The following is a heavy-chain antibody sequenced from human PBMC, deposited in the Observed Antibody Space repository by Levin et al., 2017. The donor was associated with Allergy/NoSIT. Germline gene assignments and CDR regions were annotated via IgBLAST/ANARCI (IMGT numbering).Heavy chain of an antibody. CDR2: ISSSSSYI. V-gene: IGHV3-21*01. Sequence: GGSLRLSCAASGFTFSSYSMNWVRQAPGKGLEWVSSISSSSSYIYYADSVKGRFTISRDNAKNSLYLQMNSLRAEDTAVYYCARDRRGPLYDSSGYYTLDIWGQGTMVTVSS. D-gene: IGHD3-22*01. CDR1: GFTFSSYS. CDR3: ARDRRGPLYDSSGYYTLDI. J-gene: IGHJ3*02.